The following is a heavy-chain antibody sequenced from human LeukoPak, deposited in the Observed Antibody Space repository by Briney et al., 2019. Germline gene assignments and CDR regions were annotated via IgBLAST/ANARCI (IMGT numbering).Heavy chain of an antibody. CDR3: ARRIRDGYNPFYFDY. J-gene: IGHJ4*02. CDR1: GGSISSSSYY. CDR2: IFYSGST. D-gene: IGHD5-24*01. Sequence: SETLSLTCTVSGGSISSSSYYWGWIRQPPGKGLQWIGTIFYSGSTYYNPSLKSRVTISVDTSKNQFSLKLSSVTAADTAVYYCARRIRDGYNPFYFDYWGQGTVVTVSS. V-gene: IGHV4-39*01.